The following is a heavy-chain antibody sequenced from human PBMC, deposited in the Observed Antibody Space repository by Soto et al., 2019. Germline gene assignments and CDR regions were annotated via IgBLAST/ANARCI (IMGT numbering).Heavy chain of an antibody. J-gene: IGHJ4*02. CDR1: GFTFSSYS. V-gene: IGHV3-48*01. Sequence: EVQLVESGGGLVQPGGSLRLSCAASGFTFSSYSMNWVRQALGKGLEWVSYISSNSSTIYYADSVKGRFTISRDNAKNSLYLQMNSLRAEDTAVYYCARLKPGGYFDYWGQGPLVTVSS. D-gene: IGHD3-10*01. CDR2: ISSNSSTI. CDR3: ARLKPGGYFDY.